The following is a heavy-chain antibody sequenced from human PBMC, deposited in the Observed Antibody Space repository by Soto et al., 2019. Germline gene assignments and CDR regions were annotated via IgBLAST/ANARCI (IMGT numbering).Heavy chain of an antibody. V-gene: IGHV2-5*02. CDR2: IYSDDDK. Sequence: SGPTLVNPTQTLTLTCTFSGFSLSTSGVGVGWIRQPPGKALEWLALIYSDDDKSYSTSLKSRLTISKDTSKSQVVLIMTNMDPVDTATYYCARIGGPRDYYYYYGMDVWGQGTTVTVSS. D-gene: IGHD2-15*01. CDR3: ARIGGPRDYYYYYGMDV. CDR1: GFSLSTSGVG. J-gene: IGHJ6*02.